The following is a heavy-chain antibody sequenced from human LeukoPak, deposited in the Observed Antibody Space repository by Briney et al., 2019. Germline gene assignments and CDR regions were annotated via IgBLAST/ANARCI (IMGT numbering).Heavy chain of an antibody. CDR3: ARDGGSGWYRERFDP. Sequence: GPSVKVSCKASGYTFTSYAMNWVRQAPGQGLEWMGWINTNTGNPTYAQGFTGRFVFSLDTSVSTAYLQISSLKAEDTAVYYCARDGGSGWYRERFDPWGQGTLVTVSS. V-gene: IGHV7-4-1*02. D-gene: IGHD6-19*01. CDR2: INTNTGNP. CDR1: GYTFTSYA. J-gene: IGHJ5*02.